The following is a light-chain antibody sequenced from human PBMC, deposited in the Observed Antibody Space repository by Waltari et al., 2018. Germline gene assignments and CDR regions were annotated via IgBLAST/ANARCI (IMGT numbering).Light chain of an antibody. CDR2: KTS. J-gene: IGKJ1*01. CDR1: QSISSY. CDR3: QQYSSYSWT. Sequence: DIQMTQSPSSLSASVGDRVTITCRASQSISSYLNWYQQKPGKAPKLLIYKTSSLESGVPSRFSGSGSGTEFTLTISSLQPDDFATYYCQQYSSYSWTFGQGTKVEIK. V-gene: IGKV1-5*03.